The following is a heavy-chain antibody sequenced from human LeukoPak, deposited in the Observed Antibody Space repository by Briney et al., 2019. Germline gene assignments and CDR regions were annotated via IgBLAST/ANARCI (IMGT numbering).Heavy chain of an antibody. CDR3: ARYDGYDLRY. CDR2: INEGGSDK. J-gene: IGHJ4*02. CDR1: GFTFSNYW. D-gene: IGHD5-12*01. V-gene: IGHV3-7*04. Sequence: GGSLRLSCAASGFTFSNYWMSWVRQAPGKGLEWVSKINEGGSDKHYVDSVKGRFTISRDNAKNSLYLEMNGLRDEDTAVYYCARYDGYDLRYWGQGTLVTVSS.